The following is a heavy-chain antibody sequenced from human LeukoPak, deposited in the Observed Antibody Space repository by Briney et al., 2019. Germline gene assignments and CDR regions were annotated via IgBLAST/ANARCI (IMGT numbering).Heavy chain of an antibody. CDR1: GYTFSNAW. D-gene: IGHD2-2*01. Sequence: GGSLRLSCAASGYTFSNAWMTWVRQAPGKGLEFVGRSKRKTDGRTTDYAASVKGRFTISRDDSKNTLYLQMNSLKTEDTVVYYCTHLRAYCSSTSCLYYYYYYMDVWGKGTTVTVSS. V-gene: IGHV3-15*01. CDR2: SKRKTDGRTT. CDR3: THLRAYCSSTSCLYYYYYYMDV. J-gene: IGHJ6*03.